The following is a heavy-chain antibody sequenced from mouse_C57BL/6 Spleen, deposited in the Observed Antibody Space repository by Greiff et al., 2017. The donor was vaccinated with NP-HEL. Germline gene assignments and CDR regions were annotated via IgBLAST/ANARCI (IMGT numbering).Heavy chain of an antibody. J-gene: IGHJ1*03. D-gene: IGHD2-14*01. Sequence: VQRVETGAELARPGASVKLSCKASGYTFTSYGISWVKQRTGQGLEWIGEIYPRSGNTYYNEKFKGKATLTADKSSSTAYMELRSLTSEDSAVYFCAREVSDWYFDVWGTGTTVTVSS. V-gene: IGHV1-81*01. CDR2: IYPRSGNT. CDR3: AREVSDWYFDV. CDR1: GYTFTSYG.